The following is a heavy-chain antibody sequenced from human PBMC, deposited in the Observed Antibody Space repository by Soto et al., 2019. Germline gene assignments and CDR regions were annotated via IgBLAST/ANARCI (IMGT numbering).Heavy chain of an antibody. V-gene: IGHV1-18*01. J-gene: IGHJ3*02. CDR3: ARVMAYYYGSGSPRAFDI. D-gene: IGHD3-10*01. Sequence: QVQLVQSGAEVKKPGASVKVSCKASGYTFTSYGISWVRQAPGQGLEWMGWISAYNGNTNYAQKLQGRVTMTTDTSTSTAYMELRSRRSDDTAVYCCARVMAYYYGSGSPRAFDIWGQGTMVTVSS. CDR1: GYTFTSYG. CDR2: ISAYNGNT.